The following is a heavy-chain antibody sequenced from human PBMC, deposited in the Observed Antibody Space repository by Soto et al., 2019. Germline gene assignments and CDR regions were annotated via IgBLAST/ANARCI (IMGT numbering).Heavy chain of an antibody. CDR3: ARDQEYQLLGRFDY. D-gene: IGHD2-2*01. V-gene: IGHV1-18*01. CDR2: ISAYNGNT. Sequence: GQGLEWMGWISAYNGNTNYAQKLQGRVTMTTDTSTSTAYMELRSLRSDDTAVYYCARDQEYQLLGRFDYWGQGTLVTGSS. J-gene: IGHJ4*02.